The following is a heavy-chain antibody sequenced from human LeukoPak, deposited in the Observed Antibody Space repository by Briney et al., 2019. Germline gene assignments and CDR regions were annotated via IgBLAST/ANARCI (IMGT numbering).Heavy chain of an antibody. Sequence: SETLSLTCTVSGGSISSYYWSWSRQPPVKGLEWIGYIYYSGSTNYNPSLKSRVTISVDTSKNQFSLKLSSVTAADTAVYYCARVGRRDGHNHDLRAFDIWGQGTIVTVSS. CDR1: GGSISSYY. V-gene: IGHV4-59*01. CDR3: ARVGRRDGHNHDLRAFDI. CDR2: IYYSGST. D-gene: IGHD5-24*01. J-gene: IGHJ3*02.